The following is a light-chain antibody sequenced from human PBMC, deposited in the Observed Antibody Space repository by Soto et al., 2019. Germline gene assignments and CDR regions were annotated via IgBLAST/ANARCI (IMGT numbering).Light chain of an antibody. CDR3: QQRSNLMYT. J-gene: IGKJ2*01. CDR1: QSVSSY. Sequence: EIVLTQSPATLSLSPGERATLSCRASQSVSSYLAWYQQKPGQAPRLLIYDASNRATGIPARFSGSGSGTDFTRTISSLEPEDFAVYYCQQRSNLMYTCGHGTKLEIK. CDR2: DAS. V-gene: IGKV3-11*01.